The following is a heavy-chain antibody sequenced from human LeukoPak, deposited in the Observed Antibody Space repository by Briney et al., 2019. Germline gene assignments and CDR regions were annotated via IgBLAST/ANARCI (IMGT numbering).Heavy chain of an antibody. V-gene: IGHV4-39*01. CDR3: ARQDYASGIPFGMDV. CDR1: GGSISSSSYY. CDR2: IYYSGST. J-gene: IGHJ6*02. Sequence: PSETLSLTCTVSGGSISSSSYYWGWIRQPPGKGLDWIGSIYYSGSTYYNPSLKSRVTISVDTSKNQFSLKLSSVTAADTAVYYCARQDYASGIPFGMDVCGQGTTVTVSS. D-gene: IGHD3-10*01.